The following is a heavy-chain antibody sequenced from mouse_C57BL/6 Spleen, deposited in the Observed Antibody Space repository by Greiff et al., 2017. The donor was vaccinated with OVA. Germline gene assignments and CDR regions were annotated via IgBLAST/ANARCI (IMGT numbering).Heavy chain of an antibody. D-gene: IGHD2-3*01. Sequence: EVKLEESGGGLVKPGGSLKLSCAASGFTFSSYTMSWVRQTPEKRLEWVATISGGGGNTYYPDSVKGRFTISRDNAKNTLYLQLSSLRSEDTALYYCARPDGYYFDYWGQGTTLTVSS. CDR1: GFTFSSYT. CDR2: ISGGGGNT. CDR3: ARPDGYYFDY. V-gene: IGHV5-9*01. J-gene: IGHJ2*01.